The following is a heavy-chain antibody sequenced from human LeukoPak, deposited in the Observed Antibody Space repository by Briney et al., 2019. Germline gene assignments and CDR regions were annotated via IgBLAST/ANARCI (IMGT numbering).Heavy chain of an antibody. Sequence: GGSLRLSCEASGFTFSTYWMGWVRQAPGKGREWVANINPDGSETAYVDSVRGGLTSASDNATESMFLQRKSLGDEDAAVYYSVSWGVEAGMDYWGQGTLVTVSS. CDR2: INPDGSET. CDR1: GFTFSTYW. V-gene: IGHV3-7*01. CDR3: VSWGVEAGMDY. J-gene: IGHJ4*02. D-gene: IGHD6-19*01.